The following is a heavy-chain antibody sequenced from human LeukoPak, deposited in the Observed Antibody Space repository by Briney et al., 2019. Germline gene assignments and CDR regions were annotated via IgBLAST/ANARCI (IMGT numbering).Heavy chain of an antibody. CDR1: GYTFTSYF. V-gene: IGHV1-46*01. J-gene: IGHJ4*02. Sequence: GASVKVSCKASGYTFTSYFMHWVRQAPGQGLEWMGIINPGGGSTSYAQKFQGRVTMTRDTSTSMVYMELTSLRSEDTAVYYCARDPEGSGCYFDYWGQGTLVTVSS. D-gene: IGHD6-19*01. CDR2: INPGGGST. CDR3: ARDPEGSGCYFDY.